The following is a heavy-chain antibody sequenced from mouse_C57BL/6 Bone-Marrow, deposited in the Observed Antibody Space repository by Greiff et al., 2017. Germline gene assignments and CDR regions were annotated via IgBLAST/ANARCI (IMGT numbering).Heavy chain of an antibody. J-gene: IGHJ2*01. D-gene: IGHD1-1*01. V-gene: IGHV3-6*01. CDR1: GYSITSGYY. CDR2: ISYDGSN. CDR3: ARVVLLYYFDY. Sequence: EVKLVESGPGLVKPSQSLSLTCSVTGYSITSGYYWNWIRQFPGNKLEWMGYISYDGSNNYNPSLKNRISITRDTSKNQFFLKLNSVTTEDTATYYCARVVLLYYFDYWGQGTTLTVSS.